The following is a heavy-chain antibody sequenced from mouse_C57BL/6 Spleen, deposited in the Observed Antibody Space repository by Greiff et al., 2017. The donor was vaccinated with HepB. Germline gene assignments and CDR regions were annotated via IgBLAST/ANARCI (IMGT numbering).Heavy chain of an antibody. Sequence: EVQVVESGGGLVKPGGSLKLSCAASGFTFSSYAMPWVRQTPEKRLEWVATISDGGSYTYYPDNVKGRFTISRDNAKNNLYLQMSHLKSEDTAMYYYARDGLLRGGFAYWGQGTLVTVSA. J-gene: IGHJ3*01. CDR2: ISDGGSYT. CDR1: GFTFSSYA. D-gene: IGHD1-1*02. CDR3: ARDGLLRGGFAY. V-gene: IGHV5-4*01.